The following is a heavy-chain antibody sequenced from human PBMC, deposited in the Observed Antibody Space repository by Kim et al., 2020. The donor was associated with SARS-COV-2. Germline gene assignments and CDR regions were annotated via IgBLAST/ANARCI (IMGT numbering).Heavy chain of an antibody. J-gene: IGHJ6*02. Sequence: RGSLRLSCAASGFTFSSYAMHWVRQAPGKGLEWVAVISYDGSNKYYADSVKGRFTISRDNSKNTLYLQMNSLRAEDTAVYYCARGTGGSYYYGMDVWGQGTTVTVSS. V-gene: IGHV3-30*04. CDR3: ARGTGGSYYYGMDV. CDR2: ISYDGSNK. D-gene: IGHD2-8*02. CDR1: GFTFSSYA.